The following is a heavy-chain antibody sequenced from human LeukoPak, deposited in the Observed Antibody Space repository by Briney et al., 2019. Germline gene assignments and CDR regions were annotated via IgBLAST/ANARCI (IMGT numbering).Heavy chain of an antibody. CDR2: INPNSGGT. CDR3: ARSLSVVDAFDI. V-gene: IGHV1-2*02. D-gene: IGHD2-21*01. Sequence: VASVKVSCKASGYTFTGYYMHWVRQAPGQGLEWMGWINPNSGGTNYAQKFQGRVTMTRDTSISTAYMELSRLRSDDTAVYYCARSLSVVDAFDIWGQGTMVTVSS. J-gene: IGHJ3*02. CDR1: GYTFTGYY.